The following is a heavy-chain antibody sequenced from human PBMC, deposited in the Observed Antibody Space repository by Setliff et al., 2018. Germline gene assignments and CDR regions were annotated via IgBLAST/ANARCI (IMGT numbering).Heavy chain of an antibody. CDR3: ARSPRYSSSWMSRN. Sequence: PGGSLRLSCAASGFTFSDYYMSWVRQAPGKGLEWVANIKQDGSEKYYVDSVKGRFTISRDNAKNSLYLQMNSLRAEDTAVYYCARSPRYSSSWMSRNWGQGTLVTVSS. CDR1: GFTFSDYY. J-gene: IGHJ4*02. CDR2: IKQDGSEK. D-gene: IGHD6-13*01. V-gene: IGHV3-7*01.